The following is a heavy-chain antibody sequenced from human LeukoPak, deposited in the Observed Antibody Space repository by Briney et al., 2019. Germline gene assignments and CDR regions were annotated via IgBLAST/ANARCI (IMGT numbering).Heavy chain of an antibody. CDR3: ARGHYYDSRSPWDY. CDR2: IYYSGGT. CDR1: GGSINSDY. D-gene: IGHD3-22*01. V-gene: IGHV4-59*01. J-gene: IGHJ4*02. Sequence: SETLSLTCSVSGGSINSDYWGWIRQPPGKGLEWIGYIYYSGGTAYNPSLKSRVTISVDRSKNQFSLKLTSVTAADTAVYYCARGHYYDSRSPWDYWGQGTLVTVSS.